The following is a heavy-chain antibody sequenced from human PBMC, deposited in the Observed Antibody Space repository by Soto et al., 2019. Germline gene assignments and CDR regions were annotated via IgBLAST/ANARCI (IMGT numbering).Heavy chain of an antibody. CDR1: GFTFSSYA. D-gene: IGHD3-22*01. CDR3: AKDPGTKYYYDSSGYYDY. Sequence: EVQLLESGGGLVQPGGSLRLSCAASGFTFSSYAMSWVRQAPGKGLEWVSSISTSGGSTFHADSVKGRFTISRDNSRNTLYLQMNILRAEDTAVYYCAKDPGTKYYYDSSGYYDYWGQGTLVTVSS. J-gene: IGHJ4*02. CDR2: ISTSGGST. V-gene: IGHV3-23*01.